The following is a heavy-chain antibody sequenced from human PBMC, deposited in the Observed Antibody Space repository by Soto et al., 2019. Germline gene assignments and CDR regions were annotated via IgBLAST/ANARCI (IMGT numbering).Heavy chain of an antibody. CDR3: ARFPYDSSGSNPIYYYYGMDV. D-gene: IGHD3-22*01. Sequence: GESLKISCKGSGYSFTSYWIGWVRQMPGKGLEWMGIIYPGDSDTRYSPSFQGQVTISADKSISTAYLQWSSLKASDTAMYYCARFPYDSSGSNPIYYYYGMDVWGQGTKVTVSS. J-gene: IGHJ6*02. CDR2: IYPGDSDT. V-gene: IGHV5-51*01. CDR1: GYSFTSYW.